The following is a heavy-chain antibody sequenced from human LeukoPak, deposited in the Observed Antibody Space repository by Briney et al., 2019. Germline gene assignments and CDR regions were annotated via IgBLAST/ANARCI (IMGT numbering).Heavy chain of an antibody. CDR1: GGSISSSIYY. J-gene: IGHJ4*02. Sequence: SETLSLTCSVSGGSISSSIYYSGWIRQPPGKGLEWIGSIYYSGSTYYNPSLKSRVTISVDTSKNQFSPKLRSVTAADTAVYYCARRLGGSGSYYYWGQGTLVTVSS. D-gene: IGHD3-10*01. V-gene: IGHV4-39*01. CDR3: ARRLGGSGSYYY. CDR2: IYYSGST.